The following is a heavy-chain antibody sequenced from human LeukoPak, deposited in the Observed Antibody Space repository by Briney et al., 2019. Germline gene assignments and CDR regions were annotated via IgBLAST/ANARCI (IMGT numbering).Heavy chain of an antibody. J-gene: IGHJ4*02. CDR2: ISSSSSYI. V-gene: IGHV3-21*01. CDR1: GFTFSSYE. Sequence: PGGSLRLSCAASGFTFSSYEMNWVRQAPGKGLEWVSSISSSSSYIYYADSVKGRFTISRDNAKNSLYLQINSLRAEDTAVYYCARVTPGDWGQGTLVTVSS. CDR3: ARVTPGD. D-gene: IGHD7-27*01.